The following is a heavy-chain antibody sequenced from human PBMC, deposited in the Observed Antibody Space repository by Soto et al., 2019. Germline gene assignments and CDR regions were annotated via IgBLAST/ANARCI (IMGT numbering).Heavy chain of an antibody. Sequence: ASVKVSCKASGYTFTSYGISWVLQAPGQGLEWMGWISAYNGNTNYAQKLQGRVTMTTDTSTSTAYMELRSLRSDDTAVYYCARGGVQYCSSTSCYYYYYGMDVWGQGTTVTVSS. CDR3: ARGGVQYCSSTSCYYYYYGMDV. CDR1: GYTFTSYG. J-gene: IGHJ6*02. D-gene: IGHD2-2*01. V-gene: IGHV1-18*01. CDR2: ISAYNGNT.